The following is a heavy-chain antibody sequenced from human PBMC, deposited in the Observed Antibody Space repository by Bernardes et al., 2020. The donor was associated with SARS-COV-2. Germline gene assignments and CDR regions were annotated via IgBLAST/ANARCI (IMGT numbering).Heavy chain of an antibody. D-gene: IGHD1-1*01. CDR2: ITGSGSST. J-gene: IGHJ5*02. CDR1: GVTFSSYA. V-gene: IGHV3-23*01. Sequence: GGSLRLSCAASGVTFSSYAMSWVRQAPGKGLEWVSAITGSGSSTYYADSVKGRFTISRDNSKSTLYLQINSLRAEDTAVYYCAKDPGSYPWGQGTLVTVSS. CDR3: AKDPGSYP.